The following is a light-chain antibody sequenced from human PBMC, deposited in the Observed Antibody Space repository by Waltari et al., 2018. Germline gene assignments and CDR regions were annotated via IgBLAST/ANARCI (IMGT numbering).Light chain of an antibody. V-gene: IGKV2-29*03. CDR1: QSLLHSDGKTY. CDR2: AVS. J-gene: IGKJ1*01. Sequence: DIVMTQTPLSLSVTPGQPASISCTSSQSLLHSDGKTYLYWYLQKPGQSPQLLIYAVSSRFSGVPDRFSGSVSGTDFTLKISRVEAEEVGFYYCMQGIHLPWTFGQGTKVEIK. CDR3: MQGIHLPWT.